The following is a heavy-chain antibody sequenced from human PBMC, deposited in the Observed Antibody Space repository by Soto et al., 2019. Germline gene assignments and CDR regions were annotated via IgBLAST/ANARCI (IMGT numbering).Heavy chain of an antibody. CDR3: AAVTRLVLGVVGAFDI. Sequence: QMQLVQSGPEVKKPGTSVKVSCKASGFTFTSSAMQWVRQARGQRLEWIGWIVVGSGNTNYAQKFQERVTITRDMCTSTAYMELSSLRSEDTAVYYCAAVTRLVLGVVGAFDIWGQGTMVTVSS. V-gene: IGHV1-58*02. D-gene: IGHD6-19*01. CDR1: GFTFTSSA. J-gene: IGHJ3*02. CDR2: IVVGSGNT.